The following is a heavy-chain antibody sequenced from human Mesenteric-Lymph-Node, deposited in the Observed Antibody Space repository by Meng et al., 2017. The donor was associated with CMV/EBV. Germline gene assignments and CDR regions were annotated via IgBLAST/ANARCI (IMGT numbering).Heavy chain of an antibody. Sequence: ESLKISCAASGFTFSTYSMNWVRQAPGKGLEWIGEITRSGNTDYNSSLKSRVAISVDTSRNQFSLKLTSVTAADTAVYYCARGKPDAWELLGLWGQGTLVTVSS. J-gene: IGHJ4*02. V-gene: IGHV4-34*01. CDR2: ITRSGNT. CDR3: ARGKPDAWELLGL. CDR1: GFTFSTYS. D-gene: IGHD1-26*01.